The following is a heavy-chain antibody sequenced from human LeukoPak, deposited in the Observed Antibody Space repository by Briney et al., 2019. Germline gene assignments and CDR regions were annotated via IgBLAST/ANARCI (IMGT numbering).Heavy chain of an antibody. CDR1: GGTFNNSA. J-gene: IGHJ4*02. Sequence: ASVKVSCKTSGGTFNNSAISWVRQAPGQGLEWMGWISAYNGNTNYAQKLQGRVTMTTDTSTSTAYMELRSLRSDDTAVYYCARDDYGAPCNYWGQGTLVTVSS. D-gene: IGHD4-17*01. CDR3: ARDDYGAPCNY. V-gene: IGHV1-18*01. CDR2: ISAYNGNT.